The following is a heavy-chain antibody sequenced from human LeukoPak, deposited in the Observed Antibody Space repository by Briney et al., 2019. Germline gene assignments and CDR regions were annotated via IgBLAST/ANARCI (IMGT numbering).Heavy chain of an antibody. CDR1: GFTFSRFS. Sequence: GGSLRLSCAASGFTFSRFSMNWVRQAPGKGLEWVANIKQDGSEKYYVDSVKGRFTISRDNAKNSLYLQMNSLRAEDTAVYYCAKWGDGSGRFGIKTIDYWGQGTLVTVSS. J-gene: IGHJ4*02. V-gene: IGHV3-7*01. CDR2: IKQDGSEK. D-gene: IGHD6-19*01. CDR3: AKWGDGSGRFGIKTIDY.